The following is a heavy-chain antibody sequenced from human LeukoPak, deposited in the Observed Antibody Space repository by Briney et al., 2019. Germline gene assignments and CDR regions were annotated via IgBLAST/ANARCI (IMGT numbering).Heavy chain of an antibody. CDR2: IIPIFGTA. CDR3: ARNYGSGSYYNSDYYYYYMDV. Sequence: GASVKVSCKASGGTFSSYAISWVRQAPGQGLEWMGGIIPIFGTANYAQKFQGRVTITTDESTSTAYMELSSLRSEDTAVYYCARNYGSGSYYNSDYYYYYMDVWGKGTTVTVSS. J-gene: IGHJ6*03. CDR1: GGTFSSYA. V-gene: IGHV1-69*05. D-gene: IGHD3-10*01.